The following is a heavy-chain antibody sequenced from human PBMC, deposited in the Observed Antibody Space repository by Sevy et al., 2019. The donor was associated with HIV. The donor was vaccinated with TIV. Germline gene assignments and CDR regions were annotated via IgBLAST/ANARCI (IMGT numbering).Heavy chain of an antibody. D-gene: IGHD6-6*01. Sequence: GGSLRLSCAASGFTFGSYWMTWVRQAPGKGLEWVANIKEDGSGRFYVDSVGGRITVSRDNAKKTLYLQMNNLRGEDTALYYCARLYSSSSGRGLDNWGQGALVTVSS. J-gene: IGHJ4*02. CDR1: GFTFGSYW. CDR2: IKEDGSGR. CDR3: ARLYSSSSGRGLDN. V-gene: IGHV3-7*01.